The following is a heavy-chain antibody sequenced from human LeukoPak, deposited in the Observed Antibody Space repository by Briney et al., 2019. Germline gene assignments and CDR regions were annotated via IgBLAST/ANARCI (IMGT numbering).Heavy chain of an antibody. D-gene: IGHD3-9*01. Sequence: PSETLSLTCTVSGGSISSGGYSWSWIRQPPGKGLEWIGYIYHSGSTYYNPSLKSRVTISVDRSKNQFSLKLSSVTAADTAVYYCARGNDILTGMSFDYWGQGTLVTVSS. CDR2: IYHSGST. V-gene: IGHV4-30-2*01. CDR3: ARGNDILTGMSFDY. CDR1: GGSISSGGYS. J-gene: IGHJ4*02.